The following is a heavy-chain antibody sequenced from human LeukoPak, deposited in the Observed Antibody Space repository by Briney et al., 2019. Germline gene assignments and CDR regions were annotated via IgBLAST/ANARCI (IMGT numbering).Heavy chain of an antibody. Sequence: GGSLRLSCAASGFTFSSYEMIWVRQAPGKGLEWLSYISTGGSTTYYADSVKGRFTTSRDNATSSLYLQMNSLRAEDTAVYYCVRETGGTYREFDYWGQGTLVTVSS. J-gene: IGHJ4*02. CDR2: ISTGGSTT. D-gene: IGHD1-26*01. CDR1: GFTFSSYE. V-gene: IGHV3-48*03. CDR3: VRETGGTYREFDY.